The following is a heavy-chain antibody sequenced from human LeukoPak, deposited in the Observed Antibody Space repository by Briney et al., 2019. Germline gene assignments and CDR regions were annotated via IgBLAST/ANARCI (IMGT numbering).Heavy chain of an antibody. V-gene: IGHV4-38-2*02. CDR3: ARDRMAGIYSYFDY. J-gene: IGHJ4*02. CDR1: GYSISSGYY. CDR2: IYHSGGT. Sequence: SETLSLTCTVSGYSISSGYYWGWIRQPPGKGLEWIGSIYHSGGTYYNPSLKSRVIISVDTSKNQFSLKLSSVTAADTAVYYCARDRMAGIYSYFDYWGQGTLVTVSS. D-gene: IGHD3-10*01.